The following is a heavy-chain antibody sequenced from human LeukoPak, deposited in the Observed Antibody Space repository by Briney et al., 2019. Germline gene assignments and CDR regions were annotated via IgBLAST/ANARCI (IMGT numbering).Heavy chain of an antibody. J-gene: IGHJ4*02. V-gene: IGHV3-9*01. Sequence: GRSLRLSCAASGFTFDDYAMHWVRQAPGKGLEWVSSISWNSGSIDYADSVKGRFTISRDNAKNSLYLQMNSLRAEDTAVYYCAKGSREYSYGSIDYWGQGTLVTVSS. D-gene: IGHD5-18*01. CDR3: AKGSREYSYGSIDY. CDR2: ISWNSGSI. CDR1: GFTFDDYA.